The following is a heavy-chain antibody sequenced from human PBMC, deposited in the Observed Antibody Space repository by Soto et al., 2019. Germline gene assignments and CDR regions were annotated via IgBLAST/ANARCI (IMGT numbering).Heavy chain of an antibody. CDR2: IRSQPYGGTT. J-gene: IGHJ4*02. CDR3: IGSFPF. CDR1: GFTFSSYA. D-gene: IGHD3-10*01. V-gene: IGHV3-49*04. Sequence: GGSLRLSCAASGFTFSSYAMSWVRQAPGKGLEWVGFIRSQPYGGTTQYAPSVSGRFIISRDDSKGILYLQMNSLTTEDSGVYYCIGSFPFWGQGTLVTVSS.